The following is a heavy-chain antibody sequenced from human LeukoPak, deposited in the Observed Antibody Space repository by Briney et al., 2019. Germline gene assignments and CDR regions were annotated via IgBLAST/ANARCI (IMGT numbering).Heavy chain of an antibody. V-gene: IGHV5-51*01. Sequence: GGALKISFQGSGSKFTSYWIAWGRPRPGKGVELMGIISPANSETLYSPSFQGQVTMSADSSTAYLQWSSLKASDTAIYYCARRGGNWLDPWGQGTLVTVSS. D-gene: IGHD3-16*01. CDR2: ISPANSET. CDR1: GSKFTSYW. CDR3: ARRGGNWLDP. J-gene: IGHJ5*02.